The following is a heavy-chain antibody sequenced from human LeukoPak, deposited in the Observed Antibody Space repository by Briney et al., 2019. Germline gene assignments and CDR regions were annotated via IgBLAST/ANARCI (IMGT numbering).Heavy chain of an antibody. Sequence: SETLSLTCAVYGGSFSGYYWSWIRQPPGKGLEWIGEINHSGSTNYNPSLKSRVTISVDTSKNQFSLKLSSVTAADTAVYYCARGVDTAMAYGEDHYYMDVWGKGTTVTVSS. V-gene: IGHV4-34*01. CDR2: INHSGST. D-gene: IGHD5-18*01. CDR3: ARGVDTAMAYGEDHYYMDV. J-gene: IGHJ6*03. CDR1: GGSFSGYY.